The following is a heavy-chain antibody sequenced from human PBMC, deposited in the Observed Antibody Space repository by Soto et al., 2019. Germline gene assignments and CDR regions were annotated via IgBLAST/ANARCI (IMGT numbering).Heavy chain of an antibody. Sequence: QVQLVRSGAEVKKPGASVKVSCKASGYTFTSYDINWVRQATGQGLEWMGWMNPNSGNTGYAQKFQGRVTMTRNTSISTAYMELSSLRSEYTAVYYCARVARKVLWFGESVDAFDIWGQGTMVTVSS. CDR1: GYTFTSYD. V-gene: IGHV1-8*01. J-gene: IGHJ3*02. CDR2: MNPNSGNT. CDR3: ARVARKVLWFGESVDAFDI. D-gene: IGHD3-10*01.